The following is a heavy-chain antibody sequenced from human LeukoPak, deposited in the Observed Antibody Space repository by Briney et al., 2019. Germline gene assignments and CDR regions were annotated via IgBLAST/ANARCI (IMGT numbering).Heavy chain of an antibody. CDR3: AKEGPGDSSGYYFPPLDY. J-gene: IGHJ4*02. Sequence: PGGSLRLSCAASGFTFSSYAMSWVRQAPGKGLEWVSAISGSGGSTYYADSVKGRFTISRDNSKNTLYLQMNSLRAEDTAVYYCAKEGPGDSSGYYFPPLDYWGQGTLVTVSS. CDR2: ISGSGGST. D-gene: IGHD3-22*01. CDR1: GFTFSSYA. V-gene: IGHV3-23*01.